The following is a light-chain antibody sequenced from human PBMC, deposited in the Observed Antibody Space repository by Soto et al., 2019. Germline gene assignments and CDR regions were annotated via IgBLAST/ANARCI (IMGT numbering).Light chain of an antibody. CDR3: QQYTNTNNPWM. CDR1: QNINTL. Sequence: DIQMTQTPSTLSASVGDRVTFTCRAIQNINTLVAWYQQRPGKAPKLLIYKASTLKRGVPSRFSGSGSGTEFTLIISGLQPDDSATYYCQQYTNTNNPWMFGQGTKVDIK. J-gene: IGKJ1*01. CDR2: KAS. V-gene: IGKV1-5*03.